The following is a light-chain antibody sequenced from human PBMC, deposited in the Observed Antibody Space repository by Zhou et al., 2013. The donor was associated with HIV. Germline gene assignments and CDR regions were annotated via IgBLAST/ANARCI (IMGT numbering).Light chain of an antibody. Sequence: LAPRRRATLSCWANQSLSSTYLSWFRHIPGQAPRLLIFGASTRATGIPDRFSGSGSGAHFTLTIDKLEPEDSAVYYCQQSDLLYSFGQGTKLE. J-gene: IGKJ2*01. CDR3: QQSDLLYS. CDR2: GAS. CDR1: QSLSSTY. V-gene: IGKV3-20*01.